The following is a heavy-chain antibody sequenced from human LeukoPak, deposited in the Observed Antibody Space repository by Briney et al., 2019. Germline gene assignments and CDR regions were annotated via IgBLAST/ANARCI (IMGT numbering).Heavy chain of an antibody. V-gene: IGHV4-30-2*01. CDR2: IYHSGST. CDR3: ARLTGVYYYGSGSRQYYFDY. Sequence: SETLSLTCTVSGGSISSGGYYWSWIRQPPGKGLEWIGYIYHSGSTYYNPSLKSRVTISVDTSKNQFSLKLSSVTAADTAVYYCARLTGVYYYGSGSRQYYFDYWGQGTLVTVSS. D-gene: IGHD3-10*01. CDR1: GGSISSGGYY. J-gene: IGHJ4*02.